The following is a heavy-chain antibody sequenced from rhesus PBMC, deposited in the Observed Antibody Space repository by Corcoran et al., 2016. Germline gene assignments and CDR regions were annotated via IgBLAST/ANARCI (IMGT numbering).Heavy chain of an antibody. Sequence: QVTLKESGPALVKPTETLTLTCTFSGFSLTPSGMGVGWIRQPPGKTLEWLAHIYWDDDKRYRKTQKSRLTSSKDTAKNQVVLTMTNMDPVDTATYYCVRSGGIPAATIDYWGQGVLVTVSS. D-gene: IGHD6-31*01. CDR3: VRSGGIPAATIDY. CDR1: GFSLTPSGMG. J-gene: IGHJ4*01. CDR2: IYWDDDK. V-gene: IGHV2-1*01.